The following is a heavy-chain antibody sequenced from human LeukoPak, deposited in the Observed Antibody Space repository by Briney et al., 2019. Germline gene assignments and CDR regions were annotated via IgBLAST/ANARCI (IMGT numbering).Heavy chain of an antibody. CDR1: GFTFSTYW. J-gene: IGHJ6*03. Sequence: GGSLRLSCAASGFTFSTYWMNWVRQAPGKGLEWVANIKQDGGEKYYVDSVKGRFTISRDNAKNSLYLQMTSLRVEDTAVYYCARDLTDSSGWYPYYYYYYMDVWGKGTTVTVSS. CDR3: ARDLTDSSGWYPYYYYYYMDV. V-gene: IGHV3-7*01. D-gene: IGHD6-19*01. CDR2: IKQDGGEK.